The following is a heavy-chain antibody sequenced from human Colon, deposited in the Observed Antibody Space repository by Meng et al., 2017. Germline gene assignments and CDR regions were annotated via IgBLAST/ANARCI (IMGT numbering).Heavy chain of an antibody. V-gene: IGHV4-30-4*01. J-gene: IGHJ4*02. D-gene: IGHD4-17*01. CDR1: VASISRGDYY. Sequence: QLELQRPGPGLVKPSQSLSPSCPSFVASISRGDYYWGWTRQPPGKGREWIGYIYYSGSTYYNSSLKSRVTISVDTSKNQFSLKLSSVTAADTAVYYCARGPTTYFDYWGQGALVTVSS. CDR3: ARGPTTYFDY. CDR2: IYYSGST.